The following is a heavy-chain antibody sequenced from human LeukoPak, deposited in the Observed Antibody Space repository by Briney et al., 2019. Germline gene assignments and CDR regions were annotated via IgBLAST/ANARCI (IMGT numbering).Heavy chain of an antibody. CDR3: AREYYYESSDYYVVLSGAFDI. CDR1: GYTFTSYG. CDR2: ISAYNGNT. J-gene: IGHJ3*02. Sequence: ASVKVSCKASGYTFTSYGISWVRQAPGQGLEWMGWISAYNGNTNYAQKLQGRVTMTTDTSTSTAYMELRSLRSDDTAVYYCAREYYYESSDYYVVLSGAFDIWGQGTMVTVSS. D-gene: IGHD3-22*01. V-gene: IGHV1-18*01.